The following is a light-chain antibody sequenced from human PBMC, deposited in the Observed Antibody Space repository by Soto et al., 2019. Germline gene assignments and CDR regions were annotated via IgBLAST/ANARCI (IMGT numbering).Light chain of an antibody. CDR3: QQSNNWPYT. J-gene: IGKJ2*01. CDR2: GAS. Sequence: EIVMTQSPATLSVSPGERVTLSCRASQSVSDNLAWYQQKPGQAPRLLIYGASTRATTTPARFSGSGSGTEFTLTISSLQSKDFAVYFCQQSNNWPYTFGQGTKLDIK. V-gene: IGKV3-15*01. CDR1: QSVSDN.